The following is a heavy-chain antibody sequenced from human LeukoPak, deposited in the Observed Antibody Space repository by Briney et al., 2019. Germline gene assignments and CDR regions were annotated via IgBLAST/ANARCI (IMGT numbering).Heavy chain of an antibody. V-gene: IGHV3-30*04. Sequence: PGGSLRLSCAASGFTFSSYAMHWVRQAPGKGLEWVAVISYDGSNKYYADSVKGRFTISRDNAKNTLFLQMNSLTVEDTAVYYCARDEASGSVVDHWGQGALVTVSS. CDR1: GFTFSSYA. J-gene: IGHJ4*02. CDR2: ISYDGSNK. D-gene: IGHD1-26*01. CDR3: ARDEASGSVVDH.